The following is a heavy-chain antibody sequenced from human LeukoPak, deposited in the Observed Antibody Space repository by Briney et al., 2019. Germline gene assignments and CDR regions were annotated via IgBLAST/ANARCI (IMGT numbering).Heavy chain of an antibody. CDR1: GYSLTELS. J-gene: IGHJ5*02. CDR2: FDPEDGET. CDR3: ATDPRWDTAMVFRGWKNWFDP. D-gene: IGHD5-18*01. Sequence: ASVKVSCKVSGYSLTELSMHWVRQAPGKGLEWMGGFDPEDGETIYAQKFQGRVTMTEDTSTDTAYMELSSLRSEDTAVYYCATDPRWDTAMVFRGWKNWFDPWGQGTLVTVSS. V-gene: IGHV1-24*01.